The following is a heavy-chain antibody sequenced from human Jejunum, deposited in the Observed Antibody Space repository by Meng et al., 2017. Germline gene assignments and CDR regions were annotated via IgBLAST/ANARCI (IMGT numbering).Heavy chain of an antibody. V-gene: IGHV4-4*02. CDR2: IHHSGST. CDR1: GGSISTSDW. D-gene: IGHD1-26*01. CDR3: AREWSGSYRHFDY. Sequence: QVPGRVSAQGPLNRSRTRARTCAVSGGSISTSDWWSWVRQPPVKGLEWIGEIHHSGSTNYNPYLKSRVTISVDKSKNQFSLKLNSVTAADTAVYYCAREWSGSYRHFDYWGQGTLVTVSS. J-gene: IGHJ4*02.